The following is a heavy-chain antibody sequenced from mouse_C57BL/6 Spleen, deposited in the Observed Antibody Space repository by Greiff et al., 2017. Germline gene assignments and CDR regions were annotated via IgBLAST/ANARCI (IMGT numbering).Heavy chain of an antibody. CDR1: GYTFTSYW. J-gene: IGHJ2*01. CDR2: IHPNSGST. D-gene: IGHD2-2*01. V-gene: IGHV1-64*01. Sequence: QVQLQQPGAELVKPGASVTLSCKASGYTFTSYWMHWVKQRPGQGLEWIGMIHPNSGSTNYNEKFKSKATLTVDKSSSTAYMQLSSLTSEDSAVYYCARGDYGYDFDYWGQGTTLTVSS. CDR3: ARGDYGYDFDY.